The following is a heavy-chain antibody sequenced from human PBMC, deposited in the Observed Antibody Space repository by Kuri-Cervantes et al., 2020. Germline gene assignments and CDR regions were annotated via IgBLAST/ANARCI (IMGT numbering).Heavy chain of an antibody. J-gene: IGHJ4*02. CDR3: ARDPSSGWTYYFDY. D-gene: IGHD6-19*01. Sequence: SQTLSLTFAISGVSVSSNSAAWNWISQSPSRGLEWLGRTYYRSKWYNDYSVSVKSRTTINPDTSKHQFSLQLNSVTHEDTAVYYCARDPSSGWTYYFDYWGQGTLVTVSS. CDR2: TYYRSKWYN. V-gene: IGHV6-1*01. CDR1: GVSVSSNSAA.